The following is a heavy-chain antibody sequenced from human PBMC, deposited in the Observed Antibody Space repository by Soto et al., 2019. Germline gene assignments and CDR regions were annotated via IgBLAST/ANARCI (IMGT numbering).Heavy chain of an antibody. CDR3: ARVDPTVTTYWFDP. V-gene: IGHV1-69*13. Sequence: ASVKVSCKASGGTFSSYAISWVRQAPGQGLEWMGGIIPTFGTANYAQKFQGRVTITADESTSTAYMELSSLRSEDTAVYYCARVDPTVTTYWFDPWGQGTLVTVSS. J-gene: IGHJ5*02. D-gene: IGHD4-17*01. CDR2: IIPTFGTA. CDR1: GGTFSSYA.